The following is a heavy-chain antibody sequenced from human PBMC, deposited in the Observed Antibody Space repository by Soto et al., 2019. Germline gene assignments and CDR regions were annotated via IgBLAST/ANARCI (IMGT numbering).Heavy chain of an antibody. J-gene: IGHJ4*02. Sequence: PSETLSLTCTVSGGSISSSSYFWGWIRQPPGKGLEWIGAIYYSGTTYYNVSLKSRLTISIDTSKNHFSLTLTSVTAADTAVYYCARAVRSFTWGSYGPYYLDYWAQGTLVTVSS. CDR2: IYYSGTT. V-gene: IGHV4-39*02. CDR1: GGSISSSSYF. D-gene: IGHD3-16*01. CDR3: ARAVRSFTWGSYGPYYLDY.